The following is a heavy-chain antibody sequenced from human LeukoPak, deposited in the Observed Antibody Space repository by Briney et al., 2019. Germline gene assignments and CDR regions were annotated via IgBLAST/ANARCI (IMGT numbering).Heavy chain of an antibody. CDR1: GFTFNSYA. CDR3: AKDGDSYSSGWYHFDY. Sequence: SGGSLRLSCAASGFTFNSYAVTWVRQSPGKGLEWVSTISGSGDRTYYADSVKGRFTISRDNSKNTLYLQMNSLRAEDTAVYYCAKDGDSYSSGWYHFDYWGQGTLVTVSS. V-gene: IGHV3-23*01. CDR2: ISGSGDRT. J-gene: IGHJ4*02. D-gene: IGHD6-19*01.